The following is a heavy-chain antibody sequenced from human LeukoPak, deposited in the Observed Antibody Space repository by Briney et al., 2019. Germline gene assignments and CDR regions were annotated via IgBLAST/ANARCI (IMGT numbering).Heavy chain of an antibody. Sequence: GGSLRLSCATSGFTFSSYAMSWVRQAPGKGLEWVSAISGSGASTYYADSMKGRFTISRDNSKNTLYLQMNSLTAEDTAVYYCAKDHRASWGIVVVITPFDYWGQGTLVTVSS. CDR1: GFTFSSYA. CDR2: ISGSGAST. J-gene: IGHJ4*02. V-gene: IGHV3-23*01. CDR3: AKDHRASWGIVVVITPFDY. D-gene: IGHD3-22*01.